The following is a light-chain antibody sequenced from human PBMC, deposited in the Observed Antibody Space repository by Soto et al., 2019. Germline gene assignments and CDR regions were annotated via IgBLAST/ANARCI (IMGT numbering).Light chain of an antibody. CDR2: RAS. CDR1: QSTRDW. Sequence: DIQMTQSPSTLSASVGDRVTITCRASQSTRDWLAWYQQKPGKAPKLLTYRASSLESGVPSRFSGSGSGTEFTLTISSLQPDDFATYYCQQYTSYSWTFGQGTKVDIK. V-gene: IGKV1-5*03. CDR3: QQYTSYSWT. J-gene: IGKJ1*01.